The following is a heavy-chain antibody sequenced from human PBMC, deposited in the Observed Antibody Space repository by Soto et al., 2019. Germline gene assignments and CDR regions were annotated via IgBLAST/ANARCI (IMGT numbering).Heavy chain of an antibody. D-gene: IGHD6-13*01. CDR1: GDSVSSNSAA. CDR2: TYYRSKWYN. CDR3: ARENRSSWWWGAYYYYGMDV. V-gene: IGHV6-1*01. Sequence: PSQTLSLTCAISGDSVSSNSAAWNWIRQSPSRGLEWLGRTYYRSKWYNDYAVSVKSRITINPDTSKNQFSLQLNSVTPEDTAVYYCARENRSSWWWGAYYYYGMDVWGQGTTVTVSS. J-gene: IGHJ6*02.